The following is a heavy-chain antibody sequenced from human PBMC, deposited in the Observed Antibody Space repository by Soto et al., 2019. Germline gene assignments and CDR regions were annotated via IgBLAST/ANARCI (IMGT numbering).Heavy chain of an antibody. CDR2: INPNSGGT. CDR3: ARVAATVTTYNWFDP. J-gene: IGHJ5*02. V-gene: IGHV1-2*04. Sequence: ASVKVSCKASGYTFTGYYIHWLRQAPGQGLEWVGWINPNSGGTNYAQKFQGWVTMTRDTSISTAYMELSRLRSDDTAVYYCARVAATVTTYNWFDPWGQGTLVTVSS. CDR1: GYTFTGYY. D-gene: IGHD4-17*01.